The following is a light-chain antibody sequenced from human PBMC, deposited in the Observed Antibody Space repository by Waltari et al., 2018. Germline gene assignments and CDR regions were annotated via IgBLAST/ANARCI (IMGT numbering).Light chain of an antibody. CDR2: GAS. Sequence: PGERATLSCRASQSVSSSYLAWYQQKPGQAPRLLIYGASSRATGIPDRFSGSGSGTDFTLTISRLEPEDFAVYYCQQYGSSPLTFGGGTKVEIK. CDR1: QSVSSSY. V-gene: IGKV3-20*01. J-gene: IGKJ4*01. CDR3: QQYGSSPLT.